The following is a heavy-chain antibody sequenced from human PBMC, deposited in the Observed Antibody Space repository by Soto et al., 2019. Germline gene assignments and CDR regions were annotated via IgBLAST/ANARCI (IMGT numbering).Heavy chain of an antibody. CDR1: GFSVSSSY. CDR2: IYLSGST. D-gene: IGHD2-21*02. Sequence: EVQLVESGGRLVQPGGSLRLSCAASGFSVSSSYLYWVRQAPGKGLEWVSSIYLSGSTYYTDSVKGRFSISRDNSKNTLYLQMNSLGAEDTAIYYCVRGKVGTNPNWLDPWGQGSLVTVSS. V-gene: IGHV3-66*01. CDR3: VRGKVGTNPNWLDP. J-gene: IGHJ5*02.